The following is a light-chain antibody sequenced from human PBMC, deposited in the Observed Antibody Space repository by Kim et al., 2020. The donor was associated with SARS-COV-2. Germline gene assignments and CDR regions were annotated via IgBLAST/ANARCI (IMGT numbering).Light chain of an antibody. Sequence: SASVGDRVTITCRASQGISNFLAWYQQEPGKVPKLLIYAASTLQSGVPSRFRGSGSGTDFTLTISSLQPEDVAAYYCQQYNSAPYTFGLGTKLEI. CDR3: QQYNSAPYT. CDR1: QGISNF. CDR2: AAS. J-gene: IGKJ2*01. V-gene: IGKV1-27*01.